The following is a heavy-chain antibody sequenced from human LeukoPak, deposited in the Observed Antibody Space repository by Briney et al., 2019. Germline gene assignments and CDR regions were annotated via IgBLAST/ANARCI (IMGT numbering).Heavy chain of an antibody. CDR2: ISYDGSNK. J-gene: IGHJ6*02. Sequence: PGRSLRLSCAASGFTFSSYGMHWVHQAPGKGLEWVAVISYDGSNKYYADSVKGRFTISRDNSKNTLYLQMNSLRAEDTAVYYCAKESGDVLRYFDWLLYDRGYGMDVWGQGTTVTVSS. D-gene: IGHD3-9*01. V-gene: IGHV3-30*18. CDR1: GFTFSSYG. CDR3: AKESGDVLRYFDWLLYDRGYGMDV.